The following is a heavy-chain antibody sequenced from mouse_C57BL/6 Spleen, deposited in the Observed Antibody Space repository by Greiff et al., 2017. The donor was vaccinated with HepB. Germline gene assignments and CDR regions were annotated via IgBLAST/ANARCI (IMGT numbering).Heavy chain of an antibody. V-gene: IGHV1-64*01. D-gene: IGHD2-5*01. Sequence: VQLQQPGAELVKPGASVKLSCKASGYTFTSYWMHWVKQRPGQGLEWIGMIHPNSGSTNYNEKFKSKATLTVDKSSSTAYMKLSSLTSEDSAVYYCARGGDYSNYGGWFAYWGQGTLVTVSA. CDR1: GYTFTSYW. CDR3: ARGGDYSNYGGWFAY. CDR2: IHPNSGST. J-gene: IGHJ3*01.